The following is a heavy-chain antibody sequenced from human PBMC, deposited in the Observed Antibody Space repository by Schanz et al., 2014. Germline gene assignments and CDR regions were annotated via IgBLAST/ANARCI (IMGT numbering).Heavy chain of an antibody. D-gene: IGHD3-3*01. Sequence: QFQLVQSGPEVKKPGATVKVSCKASGYIFINSGISWVRQAPGQGLEWMGWISVYNHNKEYDQKFQGRVTMTTDTSTSTAYMALTDLRSDDTAVYYCARDRRFFDRDDLYYFDSWGQGTLVNVSS. J-gene: IGHJ4*02. CDR3: ARDRRFFDRDDLYYFDS. CDR2: ISVYNHNK. CDR1: GYIFINSG. V-gene: IGHV1-18*01.